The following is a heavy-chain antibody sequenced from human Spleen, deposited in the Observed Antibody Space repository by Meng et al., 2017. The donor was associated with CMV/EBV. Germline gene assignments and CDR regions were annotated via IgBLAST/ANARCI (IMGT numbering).Heavy chain of an antibody. D-gene: IGHD2-2*01. J-gene: IGHJ4*02. CDR1: GFTFSNYA. V-gene: IGHV3-33*06. CDR2: IWYDGSNK. CDR3: VKDWGDISVVSAAYWTSFHF. Sequence: GESLKISCTTSGFTFSNYAMHWVRQAPGKGLEWVALIWYDGSNKYYADSVKGRFSISRDNSKNTVWLQMNSLRAEDTAVYYCVKDWGDISVVSAAYWTSFHFWGQGTLVTVSS.